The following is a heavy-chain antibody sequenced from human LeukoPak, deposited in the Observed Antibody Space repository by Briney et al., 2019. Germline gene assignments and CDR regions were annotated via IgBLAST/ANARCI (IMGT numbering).Heavy chain of an antibody. CDR1: GYSISSGYC. V-gene: IGHV4-38-2*02. CDR2: IYHGGST. CDR3: ARDHLGYCSSTSCYGAGLPLA. D-gene: IGHD2-2*01. J-gene: IGHJ4*02. Sequence: PSETLSLTCTVSGYSISSGYCWGWIRQPPGKGLEWIGSIYHGGSTYYNPSLKSRVTISVDTSKNQFSLKLSSVTAADTAVYYCARDHLGYCSSTSCYGAGLPLAWGQGTLVTVSS.